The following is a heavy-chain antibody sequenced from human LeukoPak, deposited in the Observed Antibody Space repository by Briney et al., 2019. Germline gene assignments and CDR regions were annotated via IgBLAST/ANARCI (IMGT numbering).Heavy chain of an antibody. V-gene: IGHV3-30-3*01. CDR3: ARDRMWGSGYYYRGKLDAFDI. CDR2: ISYDGSNK. Sequence: GGSLRLSCAASGFTFSSYAMHWVRQAPGKGLEWVAVISYDGSNKYYADSVKGRFTISRDNAKNSLYLQMNSLRAEDTAVYYCARDRMWGSGYYYRGKLDAFDIWGQGTMVTVSS. CDR1: GFTFSSYA. D-gene: IGHD3-22*01. J-gene: IGHJ3*02.